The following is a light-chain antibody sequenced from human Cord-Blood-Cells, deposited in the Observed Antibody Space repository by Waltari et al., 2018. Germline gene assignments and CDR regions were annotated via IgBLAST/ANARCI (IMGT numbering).Light chain of an antibody. J-gene: IGKJ2*01. V-gene: IGKV1-39*01. CDR2: AAS. CDR3: QQSYSTPYT. CDR1: QSISSY. Sequence: DIQMTQSPSSLSASVGDRVTITCRAIQSISSYLNWYQHKPGKAPKLLIYAASRLQSGVPSRFSGSCAGTDFTLTISSQQPQDFATYYCQQSYSTPYTFGQGTKLDIK.